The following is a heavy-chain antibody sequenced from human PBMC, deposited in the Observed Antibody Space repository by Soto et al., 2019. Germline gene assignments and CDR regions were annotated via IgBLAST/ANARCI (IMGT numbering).Heavy chain of an antibody. CDR2: ISYSGAT. J-gene: IGHJ4*02. V-gene: IGHV4-31*02. CDR1: GDSISSRGFY. Sequence: PSETLSLTCPVSGDSISSRGFYWNWIRHLPGKGLEWIGYISYSGATYYNPSLKSRLTISMDTSNNHFSLSLTSVTAADTAVYYCARQSTMTGNYYFDYWGPGTLGTVSS. D-gene: IGHD3-9*01. CDR3: ARQSTMTGNYYFDY.